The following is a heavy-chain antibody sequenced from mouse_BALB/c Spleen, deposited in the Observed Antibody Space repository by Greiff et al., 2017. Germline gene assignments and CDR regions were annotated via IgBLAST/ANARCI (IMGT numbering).Heavy chain of an antibody. Sequence: VQLLQSGPGLVQPAQSLTITCTASGFSLTSYGVHWVRQSPGKGLEWLGAIWSGGSTDYNDALISRLSIYKDNTKSQVFIKMNSLQADDTAIYCCARFGSFAYWGQGTLVTVSA. CDR1: GFSLTSYG. CDR2: IWSGGST. V-gene: IGHV2-4-1*01. CDR3: ARFGSFAY. D-gene: IGHD1-1*02. J-gene: IGHJ3*01.